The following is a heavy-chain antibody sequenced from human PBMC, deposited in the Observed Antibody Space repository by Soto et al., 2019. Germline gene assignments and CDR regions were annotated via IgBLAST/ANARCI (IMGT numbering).Heavy chain of an antibody. CDR1: GGSFSGYY. Sequence: KTSETLSLTCAVYGGSFSGYYWSWIRQPPGKGLEWIGEINHSGSTNYNPSLKSRVTISVDTSKNQFSLKLSSVTAADTAVYYCASGYLSSGWYNGYGMDVWGQGTTVTVSS. CDR2: INHSGST. J-gene: IGHJ6*02. V-gene: IGHV4-34*01. D-gene: IGHD6-19*01. CDR3: ASGYLSSGWYNGYGMDV.